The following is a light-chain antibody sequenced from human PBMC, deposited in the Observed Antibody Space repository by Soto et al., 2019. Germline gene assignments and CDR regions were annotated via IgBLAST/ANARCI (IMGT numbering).Light chain of an antibody. CDR3: HQANSFPFP. CDR1: QDIHTW. J-gene: IGKJ4*01. Sequence: DIQMTQSPSSVSASVGDRVTITCRASQDIHTWLAWYQQKPGKAPKLLIYAASSLQSGVPPRFSGSGSGTDFTLTISRLQPEDFATYYCHQANSFPFPFGGGTKVEIK. V-gene: IGKV1-12*02. CDR2: AAS.